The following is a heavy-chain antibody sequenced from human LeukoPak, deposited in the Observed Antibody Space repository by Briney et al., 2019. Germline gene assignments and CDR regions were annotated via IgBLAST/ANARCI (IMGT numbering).Heavy chain of an antibody. Sequence: SETLSLTCTVSGGSISSYYWSWIRQPAGKGLEWIGRIYTSGSTNYNHSLKSRVTMSVDTSKNQFSLKLSSVTAADTAVYYCARDEGSGRFDWFDPWGQGTLVTVSS. D-gene: IGHD3-10*01. J-gene: IGHJ5*02. CDR2: IYTSGST. CDR1: GGSISSYY. CDR3: ARDEGSGRFDWFDP. V-gene: IGHV4-4*07.